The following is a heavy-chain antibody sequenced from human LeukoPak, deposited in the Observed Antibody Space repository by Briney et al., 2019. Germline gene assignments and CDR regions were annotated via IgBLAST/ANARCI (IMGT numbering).Heavy chain of an antibody. D-gene: IGHD1-26*01. CDR3: ARPGGIEDYYYYMDV. CDR2: IFYSGST. Sequence: SETLSLTCTVSGGSITISSSYWGSIRQPPGKGRGWIGSIFYSGSTYYNPSLKSRVTISVDTSTNQFSLKLSSVTAADTAVYYCARPGGIEDYYYYMDVWGKGTTVTVSS. CDR1: GGSITISSSY. J-gene: IGHJ6*03. V-gene: IGHV4-39*01.